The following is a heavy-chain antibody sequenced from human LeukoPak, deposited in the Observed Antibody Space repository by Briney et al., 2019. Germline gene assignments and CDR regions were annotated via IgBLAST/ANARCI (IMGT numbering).Heavy chain of an antibody. D-gene: IGHD3-22*01. V-gene: IGHV4-59*08. CDR2: IYYSGIT. CDR3: ARLHYDSSGYYYFDY. J-gene: IGHJ4*02. Sequence: SETLSLTCTVSGGSVSSDYWSWIRQPPGKGLEWIGYIYYSGITNYNPSLKSRVTISVDTSKNQFSLKLSSVTAADTAVYYCARLHYDSSGYYYFDYWGQGTLVTVSS. CDR1: GGSVSSDY.